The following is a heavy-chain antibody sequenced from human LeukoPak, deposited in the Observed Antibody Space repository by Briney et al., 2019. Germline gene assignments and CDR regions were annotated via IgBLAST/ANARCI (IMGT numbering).Heavy chain of an antibody. CDR2: IDPSDSET. CDR1: GYSFTSYW. V-gene: IGHV5-51*01. D-gene: IGHD7-27*01. Sequence: GESLKISCKASGYSFTSYWIGWVRHMPGKGLEWMGIIDPSDSETRYTPSFQGQVTISVDKSLTTAYLQWNNLKASDTAMYYCARQTAMGRSGDYWGQGTLVTVSS. J-gene: IGHJ4*02. CDR3: ARQTAMGRSGDY.